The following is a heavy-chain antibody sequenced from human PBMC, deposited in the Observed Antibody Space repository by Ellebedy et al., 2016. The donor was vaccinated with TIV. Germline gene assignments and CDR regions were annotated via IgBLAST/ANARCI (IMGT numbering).Heavy chain of an antibody. CDR3: AREIIQPDDYGMDV. D-gene: IGHD3-3*01. Sequence: PGGSLRLSCAASGLTFSSYSMNWVRQAPGKGLEWVSCINAGSSYIYYSDSVKGRFTISRDDAKNSFYLQMNSLRAEDTAVYYCAREIIQPDDYGMDVWGQGTMVTVSS. CDR1: GLTFSSYS. J-gene: IGHJ6*02. CDR2: INAGSSYI. V-gene: IGHV3-21*04.